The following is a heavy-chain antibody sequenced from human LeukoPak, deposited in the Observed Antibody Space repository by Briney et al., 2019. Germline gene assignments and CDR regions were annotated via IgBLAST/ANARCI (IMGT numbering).Heavy chain of an antibody. CDR2: ISYDGSNK. CDR1: GFTFSSYA. V-gene: IGHV3-30-3*01. J-gene: IGHJ4*02. Sequence: GGSLRLSCAASGFTFSSYAMHRVRQAPGQGLEGVAVISYDGSNKYYADSVKGRFTISRDNSKNTLYLQMNSLRAEDTAVYYCARDKQWLGFDYWGQGTLVTVSS. CDR3: ARDKQWLGFDY. D-gene: IGHD6-19*01.